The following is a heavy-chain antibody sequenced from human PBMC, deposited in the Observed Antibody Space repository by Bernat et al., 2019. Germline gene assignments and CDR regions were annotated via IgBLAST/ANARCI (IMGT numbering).Heavy chain of an antibody. V-gene: IGHV3-66*04. CDR3: VGLGANSV. CDR1: GFTVSNNH. CDR2: IYDGGST. D-gene: IGHD2-15*01. J-gene: IGHJ4*02. Sequence: GQRVGSGGDWVQPGGSLGLSCAISGFTVSNNHVTWVRPAPGQGLEWVSLIYDGGSTIYADSVKGRFTISRDNSKNIVYLQMNSVTAEDTAVYYCVGLGANSVWGQGTLVTVSS.